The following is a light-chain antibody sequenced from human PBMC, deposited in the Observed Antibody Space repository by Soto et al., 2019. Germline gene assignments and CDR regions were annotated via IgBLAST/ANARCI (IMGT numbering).Light chain of an antibody. CDR3: QQYNSFPRT. V-gene: IGKV1-5*01. Sequence: DIQMTQSPSTLSASVGDRVTITCRASQTIGSWLAWYQQKPGKAPELLIYDASTLEGGVPSRFSGSGSGTEFSFTITSLQPDDFATFYCQQYNSFPRTFGQGTKVEIK. CDR1: QTIGSW. J-gene: IGKJ1*01. CDR2: DAS.